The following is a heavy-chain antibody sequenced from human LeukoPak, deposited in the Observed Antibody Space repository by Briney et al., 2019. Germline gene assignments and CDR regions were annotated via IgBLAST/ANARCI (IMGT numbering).Heavy chain of an antibody. D-gene: IGHD3-22*01. CDR2: IWYDGSNK. CDR3: ARAYYDSSGYMVLDY. CDR1: GFTFSSYG. J-gene: IGHJ4*02. V-gene: IGHV3-33*01. Sequence: PGGSLRPSCAASGFTFSSYGMHWVRQAPGKGLEWVAVIWYDGSNKYYADSVKGRFTISRDNSKNTLYLQMNSLRAEDTAVYYCARAYYDSSGYMVLDYWGQGTLVTVSS.